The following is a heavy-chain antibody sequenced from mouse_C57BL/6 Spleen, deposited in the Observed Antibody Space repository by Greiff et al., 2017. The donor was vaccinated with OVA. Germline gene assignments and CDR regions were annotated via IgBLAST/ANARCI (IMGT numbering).Heavy chain of an antibody. D-gene: IGHD4-1*01. CDR3: ARKDWDDVFDY. CDR1: GYTFTSYW. Sequence: VQLQQPGAELVRPGSSVKLSCKASGYTFTSYWMDWVKQRPGQGLEWIGNIYPSDSETHYNQKFKDKATLTVDKSSSTAYMQLSSLTSEDSAVYYCARKDWDDVFDYWGQGTTLTVSS. CDR2: IYPSDSET. V-gene: IGHV1-61*01. J-gene: IGHJ2*01.